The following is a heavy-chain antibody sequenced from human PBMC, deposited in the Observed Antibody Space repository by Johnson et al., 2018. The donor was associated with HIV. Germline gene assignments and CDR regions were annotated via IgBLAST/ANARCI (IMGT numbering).Heavy chain of an antibody. CDR1: GFTFRSYW. J-gene: IGHJ3*02. V-gene: IGHV3-7*01. Sequence: LVESGGGLVQPGGSLRLSCVVSGFTFRSYWMTWVRQAPGKGLEWVANIKQDGSEKYYVDSVKGRFTISRDNAKNSLYLQMNGLRAEDTAVYYCAKRNYGSGGNAFDIWGQGTMVTVSS. D-gene: IGHD3-10*01. CDR3: AKRNYGSGGNAFDI. CDR2: IKQDGSEK.